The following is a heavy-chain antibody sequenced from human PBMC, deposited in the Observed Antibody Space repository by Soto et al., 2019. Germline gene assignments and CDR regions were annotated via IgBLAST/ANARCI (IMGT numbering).Heavy chain of an antibody. V-gene: IGHV3-30*18. J-gene: IGHJ4*02. D-gene: IGHD3-22*01. Sequence: QVQLVESGGGVVQPGRSLRLSCAASGFTFSSYGMHWVRQAPGKGLEWVAVISYDGSNKYYADSVKGRFTISRDNSKNTLYLQMNSLRAEDTAVYYCAKNFLTMIVEDAADYWGQGTLVTVSS. CDR1: GFTFSSYG. CDR2: ISYDGSNK. CDR3: AKNFLTMIVEDAADY.